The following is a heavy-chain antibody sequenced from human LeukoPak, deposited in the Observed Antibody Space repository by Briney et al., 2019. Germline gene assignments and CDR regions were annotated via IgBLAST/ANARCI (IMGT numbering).Heavy chain of an antibody. CDR3: ARHDMVRGVIITSLDY. Sequence: GESLKISCKGSGYSFTSYWIGWVRQMPGKGLEWMGIIYPGDSDTRYSPSFQGQVTISADKSISTAYLQWSSLKASDTAMYYCARHDMVRGVIITSLDYWGQGTLVTVSS. D-gene: IGHD3-10*01. J-gene: IGHJ4*02. CDR2: IYPGDSDT. V-gene: IGHV5-51*01. CDR1: GYSFTSYW.